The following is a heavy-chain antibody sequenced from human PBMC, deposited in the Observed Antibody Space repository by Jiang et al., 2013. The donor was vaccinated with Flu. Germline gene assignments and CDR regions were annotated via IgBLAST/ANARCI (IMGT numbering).Heavy chain of an antibody. V-gene: IGHV3-33*01. J-gene: IGHJ6*04. D-gene: IGHD6-19*01. CDR3: ARDRVATSGDSGWDATGYYYYGMDV. CDR1: GFTFSSYG. CDR2: IWYDGSNK. Sequence: ASGFTFSSYGMHWVRQAPGKGLEWVAVIWYDGSNKYYADSVKGRFTISRDNSKNTLYLQMNSLRAEDTAVYYCARDRVATSGDSGWDATGYYYYGMDVWGKGTTVTVSS.